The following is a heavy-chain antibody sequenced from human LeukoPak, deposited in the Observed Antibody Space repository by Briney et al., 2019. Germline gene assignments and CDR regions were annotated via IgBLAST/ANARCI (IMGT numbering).Heavy chain of an antibody. CDR2: ISYDGSNK. V-gene: IGHV3-30*18. Sequence: PGGSLRLSCAASGFTFSSYGMHWVRQAPGKGLEWVAVISYDGSNKYYADSVKGRFTISRDNSKNTLYLQMNSLRAEDTAVYYCAKESRPGYSSGSLDYWGQGTLVTVSP. CDR3: AKESRPGYSSGSLDY. CDR1: GFTFSSYG. D-gene: IGHD6-19*01. J-gene: IGHJ4*02.